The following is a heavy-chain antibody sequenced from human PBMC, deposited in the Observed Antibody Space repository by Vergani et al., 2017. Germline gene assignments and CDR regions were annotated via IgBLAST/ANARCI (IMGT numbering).Heavy chain of an antibody. V-gene: IGHV3-23*01. CDR2: ISGSGGST. D-gene: IGHD3-22*01. J-gene: IGHJ4*02. Sequence: EVQLLESGGGLVQPGGSLRLSCAASGFTFSSYAMSWVRQAPGKGLEWVSAISGSGGSTYYADSVKGRFTISRDNSKNTLYLQMNSLRAEDTAVYYCAKDERVTMIVVVTHGLDYWGQGTLVTVSS. CDR3: AKDERVTMIVVVTHGLDY. CDR1: GFTFSSYA.